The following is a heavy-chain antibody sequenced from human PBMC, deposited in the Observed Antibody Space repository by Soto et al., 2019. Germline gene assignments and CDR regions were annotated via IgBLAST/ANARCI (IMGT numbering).Heavy chain of an antibody. CDR3: ARDRGAWFGELFGDY. CDR1: GFTFTEYY. D-gene: IGHD3-10*01. Sequence: GGSLRLSSTFSGFTFTEYYMTRIRQAPGKGLEWVSYISSSGSTIYYADSVKGRFTISRDNAKNSLYLQMNSLRAEDTAVYYCARDRGAWFGELFGDYWGQGT. V-gene: IGHV3-11*01. CDR2: ISSSGSTI. J-gene: IGHJ4*02.